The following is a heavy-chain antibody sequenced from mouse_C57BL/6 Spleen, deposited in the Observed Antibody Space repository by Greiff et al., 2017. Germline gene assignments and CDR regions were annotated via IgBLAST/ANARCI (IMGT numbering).Heavy chain of an antibody. D-gene: IGHD4-1*01. CDR1: GYTFTSYW. V-gene: IGHV1-52*01. J-gene: IGHJ4*01. CDR2: IDPSDSET. Sequence: VQLQQPGAELVRPGSSVKLSCKASGYTFTSYWMHWVKQRPIQGLEWIGNIDPSDSETHYNQKFKDKATLTVDKSSSTAYMQLSSLTSEDSAVYYCARSSGNYYAMDYWGQGTSVTVSS. CDR3: ARSSGNYYAMDY.